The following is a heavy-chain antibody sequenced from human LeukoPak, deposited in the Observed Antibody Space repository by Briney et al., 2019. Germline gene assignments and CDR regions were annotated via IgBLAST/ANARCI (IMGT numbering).Heavy chain of an antibody. CDR1: GDSLSSYY. CDR3: AATIKRDYGDTNLDY. D-gene: IGHD4-17*01. J-gene: IGHJ4*02. V-gene: IGHV4-59*01. CDR2: MYHNGGT. Sequence: SETLSLTCTVSGDSLSSYYWSWIRQPPGKGLDWIAYMYHNGGTNYNPSLKSRGTISVDSSKNHFSLKPTSVTAADTAMYYCAATIKRDYGDTNLDYWGQGTLVTVSS.